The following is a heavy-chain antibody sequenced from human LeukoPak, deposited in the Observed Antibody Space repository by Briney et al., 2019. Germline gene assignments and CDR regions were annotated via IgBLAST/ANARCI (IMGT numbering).Heavy chain of an antibody. CDR2: IYHTGTT. D-gene: IGHD6-13*01. V-gene: IGHV4-39*01. J-gene: IGHJ6*03. CDR1: GGSISSSTYF. Sequence: SETLSLTCSVSGGSISSSTYFWGWIRQPPGKGLEWIGTIYHTGTTYYNPSLKSRVTISVDTSKNQFSLNLSSVTATDTAVYFCARHYTLVTAPGAYYMDVWGKGTTVTVSS. CDR3: ARHYTLVTAPGAYYMDV.